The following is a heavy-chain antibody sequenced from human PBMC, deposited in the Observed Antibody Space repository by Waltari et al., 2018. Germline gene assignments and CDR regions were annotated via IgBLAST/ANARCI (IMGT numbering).Heavy chain of an antibody. V-gene: IGHV4-39*01. D-gene: IGHD1-1*01. CDR2: MSYSGNT. J-gene: IGHJ3*01. CDR1: GGSITSNRHY. Sequence: QLQLQESGPGLVKPSETLSLTCSVSGGSITSNRHYWVWIRQAPGQGLEWIGTMSYSGNTYSSPSLNSRVTISRDTSKNQLSLKLASMTAADTAVYYCATYLGASLGTAAFDVWGQGTMVTVSS. CDR3: ATYLGASLGTAAFDV.